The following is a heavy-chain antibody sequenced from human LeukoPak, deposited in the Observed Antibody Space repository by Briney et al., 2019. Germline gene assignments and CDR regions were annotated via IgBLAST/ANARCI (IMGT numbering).Heavy chain of an antibody. J-gene: IGHJ1*01. D-gene: IGHD3-22*01. Sequence: GGSLRLSCAASGFTFSTYWMHWVRQAPGKGLVWVSRIKSDGSTNYADSAKGRFTISRDNAKNTVSLQMNSLRPEDTGVYYCARAPSEIGGYYPEYFRHWGQGTLVTVSS. V-gene: IGHV3-74*01. CDR3: ARAPSEIGGYYPEYFRH. CDR1: GFTFSTYW. CDR2: IKSDGST.